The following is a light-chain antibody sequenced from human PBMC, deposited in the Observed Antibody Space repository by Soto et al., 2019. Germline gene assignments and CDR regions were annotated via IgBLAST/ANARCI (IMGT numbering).Light chain of an antibody. J-gene: IGKJ5*01. CDR2: AAS. CDR3: QQYNRYPIT. V-gene: IGKV1-16*02. CDR1: QDISNF. Sequence: DIQMTQSPSSLSASVGDRVTITCRASQDISNFLAWFQQKPGKAPKSLIYAASSLRSGVPSKFSGRGSETDFTHTISSLQPEDFANYYCQQYNRYPITFGQGTRLEIK.